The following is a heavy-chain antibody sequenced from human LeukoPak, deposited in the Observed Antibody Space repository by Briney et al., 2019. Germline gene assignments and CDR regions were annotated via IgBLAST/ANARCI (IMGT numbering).Heavy chain of an antibody. J-gene: IGHJ4*02. CDR3: ASGGGYPNY. D-gene: IGHD3-16*02. V-gene: IGHV4-34*01. CDR1: GGSFSGYY. CDR2: INHSGST. Sequence: SETLSLTCAVYGGSFSGYYWSWIRQPPEKGLEWIGEINHSGSTNYNPSLKSRVTISVDTSKNQFSLKLSSVTAADTAVYYCASGGGYPNYWGQGTLVTVSS.